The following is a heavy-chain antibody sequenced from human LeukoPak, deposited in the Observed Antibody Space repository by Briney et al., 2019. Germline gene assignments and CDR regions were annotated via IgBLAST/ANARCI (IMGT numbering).Heavy chain of an antibody. D-gene: IGHD6-13*01. CDR1: GYTFTSYA. V-gene: IGHV1-3*01. J-gene: IGHJ4*02. Sequence: ASVKVSCKASGYTFTSYAMHWVRQAPGQRLEWMGWINAGNGNTKYSQKFQGRVTITRDTSASTAYMELSSLRSEDTAVYYCAREGVIAAGAFDCWGQGTLVTVSS. CDR2: INAGNGNT. CDR3: AREGVIAAGAFDC.